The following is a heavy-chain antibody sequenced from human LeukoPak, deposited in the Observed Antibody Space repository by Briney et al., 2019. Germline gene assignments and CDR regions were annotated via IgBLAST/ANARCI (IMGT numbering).Heavy chain of an antibody. CDR2: INPNSGDT. CDR3: ASGGQTWASDFDY. D-gene: IGHD3-16*01. V-gene: IGHV1-2*02. CDR1: GYTFTGYY. J-gene: IGHJ4*02. Sequence: ASVKVSCKASGYTFTGYYMHWVRQAPGQGLEWMGWINPNSGDTNYAQKFRGRVTMTRETSISTAYMELSRLRSDDTAVYYCASGGQTWASDFDYWGQGTLVTVSS.